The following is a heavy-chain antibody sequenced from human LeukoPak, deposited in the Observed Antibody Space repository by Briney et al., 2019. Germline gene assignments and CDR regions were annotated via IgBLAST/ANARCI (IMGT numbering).Heavy chain of an antibody. Sequence: GGSLRLSCAASGFSFSKYWMNWVRQAPGKGLEWVATISQDGSQKYLADFVKGRFTISRDNARNSLYLQMRSLRGGDTAVYYCARSNVVAQAGKCWFDPWGQGTRVTVTS. CDR2: ISQDGSQK. D-gene: IGHD2-15*01. V-gene: IGHV3-7*01. CDR3: ARSNVVAQAGKCWFDP. CDR1: GFSFSKYW. J-gene: IGHJ5*01.